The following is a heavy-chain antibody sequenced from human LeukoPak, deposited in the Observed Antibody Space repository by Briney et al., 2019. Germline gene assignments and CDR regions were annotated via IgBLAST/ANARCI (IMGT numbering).Heavy chain of an antibody. Sequence: SDTLSLTCTVSGDSISTSKSYWGWIRQPPGKGLEWIGTIYYSGSTYYNPSLKSRVTISVDTSKNQSSLKLSSVTAADTAVYYCARNLAGHFGGFYFDDWGQGTLVTVSS. V-gene: IGHV4-39*07. D-gene: IGHD2-21*01. CDR1: GDSISTSKSY. CDR3: ARNLAGHFGGFYFDD. CDR2: IYYSGST. J-gene: IGHJ4*02.